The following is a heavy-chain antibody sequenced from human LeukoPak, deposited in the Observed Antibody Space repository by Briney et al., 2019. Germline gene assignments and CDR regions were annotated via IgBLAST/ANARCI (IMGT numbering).Heavy chain of an antibody. J-gene: IGHJ4*02. Sequence: ASVKVSCKASGYTFTGYYMHWVRQAPGQGLEWMGWINPNSGGTNYAQKFQGRVTMTRDTSISTAYTELSRLRSDDTAVYYCQIMGYLEWKAIDYWGQGALVTVSS. V-gene: IGHV1-2*02. D-gene: IGHD2-8*01. CDR1: GYTFTGYY. CDR3: QIMGYLEWKAIDY. CDR2: INPNSGGT.